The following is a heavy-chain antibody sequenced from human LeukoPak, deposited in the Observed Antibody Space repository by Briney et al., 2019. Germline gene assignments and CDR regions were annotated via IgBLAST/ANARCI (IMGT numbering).Heavy chain of an antibody. CDR2: ISSSGSTI. Sequence: GGSLRLFCAASGFTFSSYEMNWVRQAPGKGLEEVSYISSSGSTIYYADSVKDRFTISRDNDKNSLYLQMNSLRDEDTVVYYCARDRSPEGGDYGSGSRAFDIWAKGQWSPSLQ. J-gene: IGHJ3*02. CDR1: GFTFSSYE. D-gene: IGHD3-10*01. V-gene: IGHV3-48*03. CDR3: ARDRSPEGGDYGSGSRAFDI.